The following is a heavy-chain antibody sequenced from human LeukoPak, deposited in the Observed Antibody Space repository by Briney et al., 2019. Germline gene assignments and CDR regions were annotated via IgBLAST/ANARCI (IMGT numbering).Heavy chain of an antibody. V-gene: IGHV4-61*08. J-gene: IGHJ4*02. CDR2: IYYSGST. CDR1: GGSISSGGYY. CDR3: ASYDFWSGYYVY. Sequence: SETLSLTCTVSGGSISSGGYYWNWIRQPPGKGLEWIGYIYYSGSTNYNPSLKSRVTISVDTSKNQFSLKLSSVTAADTAVYYCASYDFWSGYYVYWGQGTLVTVSS. D-gene: IGHD3-3*01.